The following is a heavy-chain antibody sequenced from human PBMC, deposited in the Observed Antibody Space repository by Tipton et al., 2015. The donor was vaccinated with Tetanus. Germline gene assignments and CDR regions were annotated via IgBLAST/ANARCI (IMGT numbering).Heavy chain of an antibody. CDR2: INHSGST. J-gene: IGHJ4*02. Sequence: TLSLTCAVYSGSFSGYYWTWIRQPPGKGLEWIGEINHSGSTNYNPSLKSRVTISVDTSKNQFSLRFSSLTAADTAVYYCARTATVTTSSLDSWGQGTPVTVSS. CDR1: SGSFSGYY. D-gene: IGHD4-17*01. V-gene: IGHV4-34*01. CDR3: ARTATVTTSSLDS.